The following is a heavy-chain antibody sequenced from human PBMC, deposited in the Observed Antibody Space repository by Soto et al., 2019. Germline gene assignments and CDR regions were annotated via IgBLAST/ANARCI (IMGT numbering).Heavy chain of an antibody. Sequence: QLQLQESGSGLVKPSQTLSLTCAVSGDSISSGGYSWNWIRQPPGKGLEWIGYIYYTGGTSYNPSPQSRVTISVDTSKNQFSLTLSSVTAADTAVYYCARDRRDGWIFAYWGQGTLVTVSS. CDR2: IYYTGGT. D-gene: IGHD5-12*01. V-gene: IGHV4-30-2*01. CDR1: GDSISSGGYS. J-gene: IGHJ4*02. CDR3: ARDRRDGWIFAY.